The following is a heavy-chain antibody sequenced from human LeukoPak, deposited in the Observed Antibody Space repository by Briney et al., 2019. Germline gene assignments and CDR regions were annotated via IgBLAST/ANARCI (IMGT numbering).Heavy chain of an antibody. CDR2: ISACGGGT. V-gene: IGHV3-23*01. Sequence: GGSLRLSCAASGFTFSNYAMSWVRQAPGKGVEGVSGISACGGGTDHADCVKGRLTISRENSKNTLYLQMNSLRAEDTAVYYCVRGDRNSGWSVWGQGTLVTVSS. J-gene: IGHJ4*02. CDR1: GFTFSNYA. CDR3: VRGDRNSGWSV. D-gene: IGHD5-12*01.